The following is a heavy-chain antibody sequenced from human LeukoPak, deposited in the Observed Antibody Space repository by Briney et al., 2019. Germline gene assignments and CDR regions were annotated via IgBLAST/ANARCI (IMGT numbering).Heavy chain of an antibody. CDR3: ARQNYYDSSGLYYYYGMDV. D-gene: IGHD3-22*01. J-gene: IGHJ6*02. CDR1: GFTFSSYS. CDR2: ISSSSSYI. Sequence: GGSLRLSCAASGFTFSSYSMNWVRQAPGKGLEWVSSISSSSSYIYYADSVKGRFTISRDNAKNSLYLQMNSLRAEDTAVYYCARQNYYDSSGLYYYYGMDVWGQGTTVTVSS. V-gene: IGHV3-21*01.